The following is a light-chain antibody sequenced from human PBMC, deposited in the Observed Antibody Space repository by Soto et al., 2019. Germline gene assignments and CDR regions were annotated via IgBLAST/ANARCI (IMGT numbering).Light chain of an antibody. CDR2: EIY. Sequence: DIQMTQSPPSLSASAGDRVTITCRASQGVRNSLDWYQQKPGKAPQRLIYEIYNLQSGVPSRFSGSGSGTVFTLTISSLQPEDSATYYCQQYSTYTPRTFGQGTKVDIK. J-gene: IGKJ1*01. V-gene: IGKV1-17*01. CDR3: QQYSTYTPRT. CDR1: QGVRNS.